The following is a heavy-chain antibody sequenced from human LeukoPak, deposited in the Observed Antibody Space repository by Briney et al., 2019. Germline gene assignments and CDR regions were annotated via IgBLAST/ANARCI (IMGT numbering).Heavy chain of an antibody. Sequence: GGSLRLSCAASGFTFSSYTMNWVRQAPGKGLEWVSSISSSSSYIYYADSVKGRLTISRNNAKNSLYLQMNSLRAEDTAVYYCARDPTPRYCSGGSCYTHYGMDVWGQGTTVTVSS. CDR1: GFTFSSYT. J-gene: IGHJ6*02. CDR2: ISSSSSYI. V-gene: IGHV3-21*01. D-gene: IGHD2-15*01. CDR3: ARDPTPRYCSGGSCYTHYGMDV.